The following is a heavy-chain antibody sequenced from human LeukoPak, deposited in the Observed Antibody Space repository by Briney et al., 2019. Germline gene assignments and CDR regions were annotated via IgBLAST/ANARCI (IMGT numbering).Heavy chain of an antibody. J-gene: IGHJ5*02. CDR2: ISASGSNT. D-gene: IGHD2-2*01. CDR3: AKDSVGSPCSSTSCDLGWFDP. V-gene: IGHV3-23*01. CDR1: GFTVSSNY. Sequence: PGGSLRLSCAASGFTVSSNYMSWVRQAPGKGLEWVSVISASGSNTYYADSVKGRFTISRDNSKNTLYLQMNSLRVEDTAVYNCAKDSVGSPCSSTSCDLGWFDPWGQGTLVTVSS.